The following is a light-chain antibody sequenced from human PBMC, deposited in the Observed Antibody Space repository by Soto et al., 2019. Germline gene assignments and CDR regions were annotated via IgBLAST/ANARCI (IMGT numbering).Light chain of an antibody. CDR3: QQYNNWPPYT. CDR2: GAS. V-gene: IGKV3-15*01. CDR1: RSVSSN. Sequence: EILMTQSTATLSVSPGERVTLSCRASRSVSSNLAWYQQKPGQAPRLLLYGASTRATGIPARFSGSGSGTEFTLTISSLQSEDFAVYYCQQYNNWPPYTFGQGTKLEIK. J-gene: IGKJ2*01.